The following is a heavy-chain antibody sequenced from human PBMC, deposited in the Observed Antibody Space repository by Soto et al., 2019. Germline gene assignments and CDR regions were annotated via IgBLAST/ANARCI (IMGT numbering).Heavy chain of an antibody. D-gene: IGHD3-10*01. CDR2: INPNSGGT. V-gene: IGHV1-2*06. Sequence: ASVKVSCKASGYIFTDYYMHWVRQAPGQELGWMGRINPNSGGTNYAQKFQGRVTITADESTSTAYMELSSLRSEDTAVYYCARGYTMVRGVIPYYYYYGMDVWGQGTTVTVSS. CDR3: ARGYTMVRGVIPYYYYYGMDV. CDR1: GYIFTDYY. J-gene: IGHJ6*02.